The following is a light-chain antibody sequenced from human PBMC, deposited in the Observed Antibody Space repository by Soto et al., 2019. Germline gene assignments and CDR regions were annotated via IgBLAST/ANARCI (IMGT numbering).Light chain of an antibody. CDR2: KAS. J-gene: IGKJ1*01. Sequence: IHITHNKYTLSASVGYRVTITFRASQSITNWVAWYQQKPGKAPKVLIYKASSLESGVPSRFSGSGSGTEFTLTICSLQPDDFATYYCHQYFSYSPFCQG. CDR1: QSITNW. V-gene: IGKV1-5*03. CDR3: HQYFSYSP.